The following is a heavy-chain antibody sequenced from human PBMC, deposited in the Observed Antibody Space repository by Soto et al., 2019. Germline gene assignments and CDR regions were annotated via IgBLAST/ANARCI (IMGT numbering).Heavy chain of an antibody. Sequence: SETLSLTCAVSSGSISSSNWWSWVRQPPGKGLEWIGEIYHSGSTNYNPSLKSRVTISVDKSKNQFSLKLSSVTAADTAVYYCARDGVGNTVFFGYLDYWGQGALVTAPQ. CDR2: IYHSGST. J-gene: IGHJ4*02. V-gene: IGHV4-4*02. D-gene: IGHD1-26*01. CDR3: ARDGVGNTVFFGYLDY. CDR1: SGSISSSNW.